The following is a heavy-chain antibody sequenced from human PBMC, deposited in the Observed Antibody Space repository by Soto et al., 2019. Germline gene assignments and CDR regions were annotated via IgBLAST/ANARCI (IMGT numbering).Heavy chain of an antibody. Sequence: PGGSMRLSCAASAFTFSSFAMHWVRQAPGKGLGWVALISYDGSDKDYADSVKGRFTISRDNSRNTLFLQMNSLRAEDTAVYYCARDYYKYYDSSGYYRSPAYWGQGTLVTVSS. J-gene: IGHJ4*02. CDR1: AFTFSSFA. CDR2: ISYDGSDK. D-gene: IGHD3-22*01. CDR3: ARDYYKYYDSSGYYRSPAY. V-gene: IGHV3-30-3*01.